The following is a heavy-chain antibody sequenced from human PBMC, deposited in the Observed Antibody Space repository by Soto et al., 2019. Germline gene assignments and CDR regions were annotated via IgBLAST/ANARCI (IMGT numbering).Heavy chain of an antibody. CDR3: ARLGGYVSVGYYYLWDS. CDR2: INHSGST. J-gene: IGHJ4*02. CDR1: DGSMNSDSSY. D-gene: IGHD3-22*01. Sequence: QVQVQESGPGLVKPSETLSLTCRVSDGSMNSDSSYWGWIRQPPGKGLEWIGVINHSGSTYHNLSLKGRVTMSVDASRNQFSLKLTSMTAADTAVYYCARLGGYVSVGYYYLWDSWGQGTLVTVSS. V-gene: IGHV4-39*01.